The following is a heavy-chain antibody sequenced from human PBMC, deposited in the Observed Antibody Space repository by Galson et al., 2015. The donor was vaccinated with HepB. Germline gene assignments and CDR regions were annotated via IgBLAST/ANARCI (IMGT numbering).Heavy chain of an antibody. CDR1: GGSIDNYY. CDR2: MYYSGNT. D-gene: IGHD3-22*01. Sequence: LSLTCTVSGGSIDNYYWNWIRQAPGKGLEWIGYMYYSGNTNYNPSVRSRVTMSLDTSRNQFSLKLSSVTAADTAVYYCARAERFYNSSGLYYRLWYFDSWGQGALVTVSS. J-gene: IGHJ4*02. CDR3: ARAERFYNSSGLYYRLWYFDS. V-gene: IGHV4-59*01.